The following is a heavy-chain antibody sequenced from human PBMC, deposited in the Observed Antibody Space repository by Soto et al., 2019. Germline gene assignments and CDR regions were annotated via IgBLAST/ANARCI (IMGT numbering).Heavy chain of an antibody. CDR1: GFTLSSYD. V-gene: IGHV3-13*01. CDR2: IGTAGDT. D-gene: IGHD3-16*01. J-gene: IGHJ4*02. CDR3: TRGADGFDY. Sequence: LRLSCAASGFTLSSYDFHWVRQATGKGLEWVSGIGTAGDTYYAGSVKGRFIMSRENAKSSLYLQMNTLRVGDTAVYYCTRGADGFDYWGQGTLVTVSS.